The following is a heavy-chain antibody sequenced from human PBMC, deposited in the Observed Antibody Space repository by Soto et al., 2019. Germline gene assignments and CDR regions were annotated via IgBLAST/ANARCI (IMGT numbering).Heavy chain of an antibody. J-gene: IGHJ3*02. CDR1: GFSFSSFA. CDR2: ISGSGGHT. D-gene: IGHD6-19*01. CDR3: AKNHGWDGKSDAFDI. Sequence: EVQLLESGGGLVQPGGSLRLSCAASGFSFSSFALTWVRQAPGKGLEWVSAISGSGGHTYYADSVTGRFTISRDNSNNTLYLQMNSLRAEDTALYYCAKNHGWDGKSDAFDIWGQGTMFTVSS. V-gene: IGHV3-23*01.